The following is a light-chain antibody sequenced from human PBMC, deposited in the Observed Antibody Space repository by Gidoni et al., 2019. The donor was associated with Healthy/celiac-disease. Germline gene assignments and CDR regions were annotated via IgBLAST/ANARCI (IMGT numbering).Light chain of an antibody. CDR3: QQSYSTPET. Sequence: DTKMTQSPSSLSASVGDRVTITCRASQSLSSYLNWYQQKPGKAPKLLIYAASSLQSGVPSRFSGSGSGTDFTLTISSLQPEDFATYYCQQSYSTPETFXQXTKVEIK. CDR1: QSLSSY. CDR2: AAS. J-gene: IGKJ1*01. V-gene: IGKV1-39*01.